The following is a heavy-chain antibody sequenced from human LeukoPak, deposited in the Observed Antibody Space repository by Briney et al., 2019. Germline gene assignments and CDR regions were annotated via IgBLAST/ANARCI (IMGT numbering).Heavy chain of an antibody. D-gene: IGHD7-27*01. V-gene: IGHV3-48*04. CDR3: AKVFRWGSGYGMDV. CDR2: ISSSGRTI. CDR1: GFTFSSYT. J-gene: IGHJ6*02. Sequence: GGSLRLSCAASGFTFSSYTMNWVRQAPGKGLEWVSYISSSGRTIYYADSVKGRFTISRDNAENSLSLQMNSLRAEDTGLYYCAKVFRWGSGYGMDVWGQGTTVTVSS.